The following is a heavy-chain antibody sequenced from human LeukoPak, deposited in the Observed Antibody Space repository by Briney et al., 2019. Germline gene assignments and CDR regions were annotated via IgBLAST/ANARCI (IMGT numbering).Heavy chain of an antibody. CDR1: GYTFTGYY. V-gene: IGHV1-2*02. J-gene: IGHJ3*02. Sequence: ASVKVSCKASGYTFTGYYMHWVRQAPGQGLEWMGWINPNSGGTNYAQKFQGRVTMTRDTSISTAYMELSRLRSDDTAVYYCARGIWFGELRAFDIWGQGTMVTVSS. D-gene: IGHD3-10*01. CDR2: INPNSGGT. CDR3: ARGIWFGELRAFDI.